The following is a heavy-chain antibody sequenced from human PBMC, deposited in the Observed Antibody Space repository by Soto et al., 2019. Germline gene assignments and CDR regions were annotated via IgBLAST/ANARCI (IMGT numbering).Heavy chain of an antibody. Sequence: AASVKGACPSSGYTFTSYAIHWVRQAPGQRLEWMGWVNAGNGNTKYSQKLQGRVTITRDTSASTAYMELSSLRSEDTAVYYCARELGYNWNLIEDWGQGTLVTGS. CDR1: GYTFTSYA. CDR3: ARELGYNWNLIED. J-gene: IGHJ4*02. D-gene: IGHD1-20*01. CDR2: VNAGNGNT. V-gene: IGHV1-3*01.